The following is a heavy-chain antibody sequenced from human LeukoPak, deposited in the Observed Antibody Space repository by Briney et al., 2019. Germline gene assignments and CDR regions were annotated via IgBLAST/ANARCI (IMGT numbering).Heavy chain of an antibody. D-gene: IGHD3-10*01. CDR2: INHSGST. J-gene: IGHJ6*02. V-gene: IGHV4-34*01. CDR3: ANIWFGDGYYGMDV. CDR1: GGSFSSYY. Sequence: PSETLSLTCAAYGGSFSSYYWSWIRQPPGKGLEWIGEINHSGSTNYNPSLKSRVTISVDTSKNQFSLKLSSVTAADTAVYYCANIWFGDGYYGMDVWGQGTTVTVSS.